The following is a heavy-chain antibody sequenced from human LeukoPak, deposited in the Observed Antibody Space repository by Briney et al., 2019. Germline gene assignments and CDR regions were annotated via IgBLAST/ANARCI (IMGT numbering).Heavy chain of an antibody. V-gene: IGHV3-48*02. D-gene: IGHD3-22*01. CDR3: ARDIGGELNSSGYYDAFDI. Sequence: PGGSLRLSCAASGVTFSSYSMNWVRQAPGEGRGWGSHISSSSSTIYYADSVKGRFTISRDNAKNSLYLQMNSLRDEETAVYYCARDIGGELNSSGYYDAFDIWGQGTMVTVSS. J-gene: IGHJ3*02. CDR1: GVTFSSYS. CDR2: ISSSSSTI.